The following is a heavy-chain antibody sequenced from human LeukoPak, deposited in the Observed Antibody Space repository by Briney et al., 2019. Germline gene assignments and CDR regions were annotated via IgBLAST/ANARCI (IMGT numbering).Heavy chain of an antibody. CDR3: ARGAPHYYDSSGYYTYYYGMDV. V-gene: IGHV3-48*01. J-gene: IGHJ6*02. D-gene: IGHD3-22*01. CDR2: ISSSSSTI. CDR1: GFTFSSYS. Sequence: GGSLRLSCAASGFTFSSYSMNWVRQAPGKGLEWVSYISSSSSTIYYADSVKGRFTISRDNAKNSLYLQMNSLRAEDTAVYYCARGAPHYYDSSGYYTYYYGMDVWGQGTTVTVSS.